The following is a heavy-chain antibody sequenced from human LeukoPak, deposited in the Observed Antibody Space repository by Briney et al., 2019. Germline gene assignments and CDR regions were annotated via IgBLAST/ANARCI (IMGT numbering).Heavy chain of an antibody. CDR2: IYTGGST. J-gene: IGHJ4*02. V-gene: IGHV4-4*07. CDR1: GGSISGFY. Sequence: PSETLSLTCTVSGGSISGFYWNWIRQAAGKGLEWIGRIYTGGSTDYNPSLKSRVTMSADTSKKQFSLKLRSVTAADTAVYYCAREPLDSPFDFWGQGTLVTVSS. CDR3: AREPLDSPFDF. D-gene: IGHD1-1*01.